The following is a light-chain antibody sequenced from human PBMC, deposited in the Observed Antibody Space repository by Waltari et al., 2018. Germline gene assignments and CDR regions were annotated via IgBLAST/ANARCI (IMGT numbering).Light chain of an antibody. Sequence: IQLTQSPSSLSASVGDRVTITCRASQGISSYLAWYQQKPGKAPKLLIYAASTLQSGVRSRFSGSGSGTDFTLTISSLQPEDFATYYCQQLNSYTLTFGGGTKVEIK. CDR2: AAS. CDR3: QQLNSYTLT. CDR1: QGISSY. J-gene: IGKJ4*01. V-gene: IGKV1-9*01.